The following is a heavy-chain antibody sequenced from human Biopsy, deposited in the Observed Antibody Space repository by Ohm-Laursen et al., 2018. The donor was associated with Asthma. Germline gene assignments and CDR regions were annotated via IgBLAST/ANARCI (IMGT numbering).Heavy chain of an antibody. D-gene: IGHD3-9*01. CDR1: GYNFISFA. CDR3: ARTYYDFLTGQVKDVFGV. CDR2: VKTGNGDT. Sequence: ASVTASCKASGYNFISFAIHWVRQAPGQRLEWMGWVKTGNGDTKYSQKFQGRVTITRDTSASTAYMELRSLRSEDTATYYCARTYYDFLTGQVKDVFGVWGQGTMVTVSS. V-gene: IGHV1-3*04. J-gene: IGHJ3*01.